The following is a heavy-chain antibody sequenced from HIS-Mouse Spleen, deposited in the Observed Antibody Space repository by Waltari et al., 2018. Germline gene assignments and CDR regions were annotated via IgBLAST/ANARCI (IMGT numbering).Heavy chain of an antibody. J-gene: IGHJ4*02. CDR2: ISNDGSNK. V-gene: IGHV3-30*04. Sequence: QVQLVESGGGVVQPGRSLRLSCAASGFTFSSYAMHWVRQAPGKGLEWVAVISNDGSNKYYADSVKGRFTISRDNSKNTLYLQMNSLRAEDTAVYYCARAGTLHIVATTFDYWGQGTLVTVSS. CDR3: ARAGTLHIVATTFDY. D-gene: IGHD5-12*01. CDR1: GFTFSSYA.